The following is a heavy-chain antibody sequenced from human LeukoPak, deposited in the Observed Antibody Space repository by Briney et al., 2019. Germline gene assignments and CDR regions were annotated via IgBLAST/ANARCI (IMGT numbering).Heavy chain of an antibody. D-gene: IGHD2-2*01. V-gene: IGHV3-15*01. CDR2: IKSKTDGGTT. CDR1: GFTFSNAW. J-gene: IGHJ2*01. Sequence: PGGSLRLSCAASGFTFSNAWMSWVRQAPGKGLEWVGRIKSKTDGGTTDYAAPVKGRFTISRDDSKNTLYLQMNSLKTEDTAVYYCTTGPLPAAIHWYFDLWGRGTLVTVS. CDR3: TTGPLPAAIHWYFDL.